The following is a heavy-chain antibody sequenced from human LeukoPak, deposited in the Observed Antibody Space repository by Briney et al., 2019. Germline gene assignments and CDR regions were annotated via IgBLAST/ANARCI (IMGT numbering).Heavy chain of an antibody. CDR1: GGSISSYY. J-gene: IGHJ5*02. CDR2: IYYSGST. CDR3: ARRLLWFGANFDP. D-gene: IGHD3-10*01. V-gene: IGHV4-39*01. Sequence: SETLSLTCTVSGGSISSYYWGWIRQPPGKGLEWIGSIYYSGSTYYNPSLKSRVTISVDTSKNQFSLKLSSVTAADTAVYYCARRLLWFGANFDPWGQGTLVTVSS.